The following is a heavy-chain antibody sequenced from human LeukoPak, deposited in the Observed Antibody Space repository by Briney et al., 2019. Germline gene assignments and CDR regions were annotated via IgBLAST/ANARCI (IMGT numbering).Heavy chain of an antibody. J-gene: IGHJ4*02. CDR2: IGIKACGGTT. D-gene: IGHD1-26*01. Sequence: PGGCLRLSCTASGFTVGDYAMSWFRPAPGKGREWIGFIGIKACGGTTEHSASVKGRFTISRDDSKSIAYLQMNSLKTEDTAVYYCSRLKVGATIATYWGQRTLVTVSS. CDR3: SRLKVGATIATY. CDR1: GFTVGDYA. V-gene: IGHV3-49*03.